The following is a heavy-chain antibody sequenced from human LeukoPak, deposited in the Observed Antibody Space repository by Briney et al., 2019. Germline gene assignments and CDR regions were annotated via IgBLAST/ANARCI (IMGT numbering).Heavy chain of an antibody. Sequence: GRSLRLSCAASGFTFSSYAMHWVRQAPGKGLEWVAVISYDGRNKYYADSVKGRFTISRDNSKNTLYLQMNSLRAEDTAVYYCARDWAAGSNWFDPWGQGTLVTDSS. J-gene: IGHJ5*02. CDR2: ISYDGRNK. D-gene: IGHD6-13*01. CDR3: ARDWAAGSNWFDP. CDR1: GFTFSSYA. V-gene: IGHV3-30*04.